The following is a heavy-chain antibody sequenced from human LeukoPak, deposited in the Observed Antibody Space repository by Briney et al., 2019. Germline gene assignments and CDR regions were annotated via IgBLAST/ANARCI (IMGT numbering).Heavy chain of an antibody. CDR1: GFTFSSYI. V-gene: IGHV3-48*02. D-gene: IGHD3-10*01. CDR2: ISSGTI. Sequence: GGSLRPSCAASGFTFSSYIMNWVRQAPGTGLEWVSYISSGTIYYADSVKGRFTNSRDNAKTSLYLQMSSLRDEDTAVYYCAREDGSGSYLVYWGEGTLVTVSS. J-gene: IGHJ4*02. CDR3: AREDGSGSYLVY.